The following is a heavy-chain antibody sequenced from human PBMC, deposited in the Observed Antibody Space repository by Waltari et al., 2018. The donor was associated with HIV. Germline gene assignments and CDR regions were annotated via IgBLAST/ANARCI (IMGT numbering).Heavy chain of an antibody. CDR2: INPNSGGT. V-gene: IGHV1-2*04. D-gene: IGHD4-17*01. CDR3: ARGHHGDYDGHGYYYYGMDV. Sequence: QVQLVQSGAEVKKPGASVKVSCKASGYTFTGYYMHWVRQAPGQGLEWMGWINPNSGGTNYAQKFQGWVTMTRDTSISTAYMELSRLRSDDTAVYYCARGHHGDYDGHGYYYYGMDVWGQGTTVTVSS. J-gene: IGHJ6*02. CDR1: GYTFTGYY.